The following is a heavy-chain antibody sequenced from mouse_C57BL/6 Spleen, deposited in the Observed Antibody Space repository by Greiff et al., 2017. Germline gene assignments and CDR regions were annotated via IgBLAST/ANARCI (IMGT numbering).Heavy chain of an antibody. Sequence: QVQLQQPGAELVKPGASVKLSCKASGYTFTSYWMHWVKQRPGQGLEWIGMIHPNSGSTNYNEKFKSKATLTVDKSSSTAYMQLSSLTSEDSAVYYCARSDGSSYVYFDVWGTGTTVTVSS. V-gene: IGHV1-64*01. CDR3: ARSDGSSYVYFDV. J-gene: IGHJ1*03. CDR2: IHPNSGST. D-gene: IGHD1-1*01. CDR1: GYTFTSYW.